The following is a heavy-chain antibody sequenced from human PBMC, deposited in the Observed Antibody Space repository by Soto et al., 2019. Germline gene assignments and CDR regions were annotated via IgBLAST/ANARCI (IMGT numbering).Heavy chain of an antibody. D-gene: IGHD3-22*01. V-gene: IGHV3-15*01. J-gene: IGHJ3*02. CDR2: SKSKTDGGTT. Sequence: PGGSLRLSCAASGFSFSNAWMTWVRQAPGKGLEWVGRSKSKTDGGTTDYAAPVKGRFTISRDDSKGIAYLEMNSLTTDDTAVYYCSRPSYYYDSSGFEPGAFDIWGQGTMVTVSS. CDR1: GFSFSNAW. CDR3: SRPSYYYDSSGFEPGAFDI.